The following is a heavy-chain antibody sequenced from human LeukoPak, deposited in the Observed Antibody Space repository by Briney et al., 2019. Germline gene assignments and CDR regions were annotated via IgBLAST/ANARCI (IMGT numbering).Heavy chain of an antibody. CDR1: GFTFSSYA. CDR3: AKFAEYQLPTRYFDY. V-gene: IGHV3-30-3*02. CDR2: ISYDGSNK. D-gene: IGHD2-2*01. J-gene: IGHJ4*02. Sequence: GGSLRLSCAASGFTFSSYAMHWVRQAPGKGLEWVAVISYDGSNKYYADSVKGRFTISRDNSKNTLYLQMNSLRAEDTAVYYCAKFAEYQLPTRYFDYWGQGTLVTVSS.